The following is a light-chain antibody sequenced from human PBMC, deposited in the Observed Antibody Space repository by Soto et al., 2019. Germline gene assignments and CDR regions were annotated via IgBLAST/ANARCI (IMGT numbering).Light chain of an antibody. J-gene: IGKJ2*01. Sequence: DIEMTQSPSTLSASLGDRVTITCRASQSIRSLLSWYQQQAGKAPKLLIYRASTLESGVPSGLCGSGSWTEFTLTISSLQPDDFATYYCQQYDTYSATFGQGTKVDI. CDR3: QQYDTYSAT. CDR1: QSIRSL. V-gene: IGKV1-5*03. CDR2: RAS.